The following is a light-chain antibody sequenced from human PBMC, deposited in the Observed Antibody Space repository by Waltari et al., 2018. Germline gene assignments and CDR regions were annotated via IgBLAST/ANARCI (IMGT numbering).Light chain of an antibody. CDR3: CSYAGRGTYV. CDR1: TSDFGSYDL. CDR2: EVF. V-gene: IGLV2-23*02. J-gene: IGLJ1*01. Sequence: QSALTQPASVSGTPGQSITISCSGTTSDFGSYDLFSWYQQHPGEAPKLLICEVFKRPPDTSSRFSGAKSGSTASLTISGLQPEDEADYYCCSYAGRGTYVFGSGTKVTVL.